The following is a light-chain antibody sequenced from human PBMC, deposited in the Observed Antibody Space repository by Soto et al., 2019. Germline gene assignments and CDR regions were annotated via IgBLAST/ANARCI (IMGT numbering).Light chain of an antibody. V-gene: IGKV3-20*01. CDR3: QQYSSPPQT. Sequence: VWTQSPGTLSLSHGDRATLSCRASETVTGKYLAWYQQKAGQAPRLLIFAASNRATGIPDRFSGSGSGTDFTLTISRLEPEDFAVYFCQQYSSPPQTFGQGTKVDIK. J-gene: IGKJ1*01. CDR2: AAS. CDR1: ETVTGKY.